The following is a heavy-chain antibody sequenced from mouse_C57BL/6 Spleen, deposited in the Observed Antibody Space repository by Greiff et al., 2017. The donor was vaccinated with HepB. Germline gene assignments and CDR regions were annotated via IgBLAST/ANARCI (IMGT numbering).Heavy chain of an antibody. D-gene: IGHD2-5*01. Sequence: EVKLMESGAELVRPGASVKLSCTASGFNIKDDYMHWVKQRPEQGLEWIGWIDPENGDTEYASKFQGKATITADTSSNTAYLQLSSLTSEDTAVYYCTEDYSKGGYWGQGTTLTVSS. CDR1: GFNIKDDY. J-gene: IGHJ2*01. CDR3: TEDYSKGGY. CDR2: IDPENGDT. V-gene: IGHV14-4*01.